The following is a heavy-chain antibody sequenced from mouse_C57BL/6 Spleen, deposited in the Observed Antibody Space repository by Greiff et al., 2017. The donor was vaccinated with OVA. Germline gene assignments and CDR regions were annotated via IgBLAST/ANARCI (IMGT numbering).Heavy chain of an antibody. Sequence: EVQLVESGGGLVKPGGSLKLSCAASGFTFSSYAMSWVRQTPEKRLEWVATISDGGSYTYYPDNVKGRFTISRDNAKNNLYLQMSHLKSEDTAMYYCATYGSRYYFDYWGQGTTLTVSS. CDR2: ISDGGSYT. CDR1: GFTFSSYA. V-gene: IGHV5-4*01. CDR3: ATYGSRYYFDY. D-gene: IGHD1-1*01. J-gene: IGHJ2*01.